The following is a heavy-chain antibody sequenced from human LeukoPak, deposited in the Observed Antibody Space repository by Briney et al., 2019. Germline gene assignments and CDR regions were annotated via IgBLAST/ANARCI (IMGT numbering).Heavy chain of an antibody. CDR3: TRNSGWYGLS. CDR2: IFPSGGEI. J-gene: IGHJ1*01. Sequence: GGSLRLSCAASGFTFSTFAMIWVRQPPGKGLEWVSSIFPSGGEIHYADSVRGRFTISRDNSKSTLSLQMNSLRAEDTAIYYCTRNSGWYGLSWGQGTLVTVSS. V-gene: IGHV3-23*01. D-gene: IGHD6-19*01. CDR1: GFTFSTFA.